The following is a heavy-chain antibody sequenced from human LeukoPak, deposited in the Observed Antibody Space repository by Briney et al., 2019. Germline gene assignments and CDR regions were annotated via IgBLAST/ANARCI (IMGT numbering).Heavy chain of an antibody. D-gene: IGHD6-6*01. Sequence: SETLSLTCTVSGGSISSYYWSWIRQPPGKGLEWIGYIYYSGSTNYNPSLKSRVTISVDTSKNQFSLKLSSVTAADTAVYYCARFTSNSSFDYWGQGTLVTVSS. CDR1: GGSISSYY. CDR3: ARFTSNSSFDY. J-gene: IGHJ4*02. V-gene: IGHV4-59*01. CDR2: IYYSGST.